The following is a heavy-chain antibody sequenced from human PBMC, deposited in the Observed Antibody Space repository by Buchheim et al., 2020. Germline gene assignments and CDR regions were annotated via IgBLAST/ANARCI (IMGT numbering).Heavy chain of an antibody. V-gene: IGHV3-33*01. J-gene: IGHJ4*02. D-gene: IGHD4-23*01. Sequence: QVQLVESGGGVVQPGRSLRLSCAASGFTFSSYGMHWVRQAPGKGLEWVAFIWYDGTNRDYADSVKGRFTISRDNSKNTLYLQMNSLRVEDTAVYYCVRTDGGPSDYWGQGTL. CDR1: GFTFSSYG. CDR3: VRTDGGPSDY. CDR2: IWYDGTNR.